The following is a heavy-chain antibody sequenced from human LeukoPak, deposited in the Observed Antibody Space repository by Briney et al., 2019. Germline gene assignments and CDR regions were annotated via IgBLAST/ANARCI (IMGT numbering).Heavy chain of an antibody. Sequence: ASVKVSCKASGYTFTGYYMHWVRQAPGQGLEWVGRINPNSGGTNYAQKFQGRVTMTRDTSISTAYMELSRLRSDDTAVYYCARDFIDYDYVWGSYRENWFDPWGQGTLVTVSS. CDR2: INPNSGGT. V-gene: IGHV1-2*06. J-gene: IGHJ5*02. CDR1: GYTFTGYY. CDR3: ARDFIDYDYVWGSYRENWFDP. D-gene: IGHD3-16*02.